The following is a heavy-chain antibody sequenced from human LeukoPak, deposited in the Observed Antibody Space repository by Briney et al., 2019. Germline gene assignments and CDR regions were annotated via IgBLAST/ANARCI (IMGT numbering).Heavy chain of an antibody. CDR1: GGSISGYY. D-gene: IGHD2-15*01. J-gene: IGHJ4*02. CDR2: SHSSGST. CDR3: ARYCSGGDCYSRAFDY. V-gene: IGHV4-59*07. Sequence: PSDTLSLTCTVSGGSISGYYWSWVRQPPGKGLEWIGYSHSSGSTSYSPSLNSRVTISVDTSKNQFSLNLRSVTAADTAVYYCARYCSGGDCYSRAFDYWGQGSLVTVSS.